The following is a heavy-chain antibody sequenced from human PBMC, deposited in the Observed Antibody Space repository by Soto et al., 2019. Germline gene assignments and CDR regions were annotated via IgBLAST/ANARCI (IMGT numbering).Heavy chain of an antibody. CDR1: GFSLSTSGVG. J-gene: IGHJ4*02. V-gene: IGHV2-5*01. Sequence: QITLKESGPTLLNPTQPLTLTCTFSGFSLSTSGVGVGCIRQPPGKALEWLALFYWNDDKRYTPSLKSRLTSTKDTSKNQVVLTMTNMDPVDTATYDCAHHTPNDILTGYGYDYWGQGTLVTVSS. CDR2: FYWNDDK. CDR3: AHHTPNDILTGYGYDY. D-gene: IGHD3-9*01.